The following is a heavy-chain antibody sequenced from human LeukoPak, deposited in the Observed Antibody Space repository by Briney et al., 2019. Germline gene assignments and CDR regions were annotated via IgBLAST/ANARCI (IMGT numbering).Heavy chain of an antibody. V-gene: IGHV3-15*01. CDR2: ILGKTDGGTT. J-gene: IGHJ4*02. Sequence: GGSLRLSCAASRFTFSNAWMSWVRQAPGKGLEWVGRILGKTDGGTTDYAAPVKGRFIISRDDSTNTLYLQMNSLKTEDTAVYYCTTDEGVDDYFDYWGQGTLVTVSS. D-gene: IGHD3-10*01. CDR3: TTDEGVDDYFDY. CDR1: RFTFSNAW.